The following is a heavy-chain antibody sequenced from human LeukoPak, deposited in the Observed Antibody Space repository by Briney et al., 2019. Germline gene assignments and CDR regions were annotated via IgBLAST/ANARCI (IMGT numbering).Heavy chain of an antibody. CDR2: ITSSSSYI. J-gene: IGHJ6*03. Sequence: GGSLRLSCEASGFTFSSYSMNWVRQAPGKGLEWVSSITSSSSYINYADSVKGRFTISRDNAKNTLYLQMNSLRAEDTAVYYCASDRDIVVVVAAPPMDVWGKGTTVTISS. CDR3: ASDRDIVVVVAAPPMDV. D-gene: IGHD2-15*01. CDR1: GFTFSSYS. V-gene: IGHV3-21*01.